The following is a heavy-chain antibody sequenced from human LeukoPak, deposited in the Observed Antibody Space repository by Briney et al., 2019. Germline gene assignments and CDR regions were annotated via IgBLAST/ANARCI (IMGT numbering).Heavy chain of an antibody. D-gene: IGHD5-18*01. Sequence: SETLSLTCAVYGGSFSGYYWSWIRQPPGKGLEWIGEINHSGSTNYNPSLKSRVTISVDTSKNQFSLKLSSVTAADTAVYYCASNTAMGYWGQGTLVTVSS. CDR1: GGSFSGYY. CDR2: INHSGST. V-gene: IGHV4-34*01. CDR3: ASNTAMGY. J-gene: IGHJ4*02.